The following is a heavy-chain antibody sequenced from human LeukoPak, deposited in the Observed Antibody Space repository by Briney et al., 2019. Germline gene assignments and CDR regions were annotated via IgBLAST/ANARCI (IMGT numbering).Heavy chain of an antibody. CDR1: GYTFTSYG. D-gene: IGHD6-19*01. V-gene: IGHV1-18*01. Sequence: ASVKVSCKASGYTFTSYGISWVRQAPGQGLEWMGWISAYNGNTNYAQKLQGRVTMTTDTSTSTAYMELSRLRSDDTAVYYCARVLGGWSEEGFDYWGQGTLVTVSS. J-gene: IGHJ4*02. CDR2: ISAYNGNT. CDR3: ARVLGGWSEEGFDY.